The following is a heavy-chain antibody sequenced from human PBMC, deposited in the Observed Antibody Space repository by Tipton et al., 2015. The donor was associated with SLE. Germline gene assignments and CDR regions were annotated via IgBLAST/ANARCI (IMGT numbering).Heavy chain of an antibody. CDR1: GGSISSGSYY. CDR2: IYTSGST. CDR3: ARSHYGDAAYY. V-gene: IGHV4-61*02. J-gene: IGHJ4*02. D-gene: IGHD4-17*01. Sequence: LRLSCTVSGGSISSGSYYWSWIRQPAGKGLEWIGRIYTSGSTNYNPSLKSRVTISVDTSKNQFSLKLSSVTAADTAVYYCARSHYGDAAYYWGQGTLVTVSS.